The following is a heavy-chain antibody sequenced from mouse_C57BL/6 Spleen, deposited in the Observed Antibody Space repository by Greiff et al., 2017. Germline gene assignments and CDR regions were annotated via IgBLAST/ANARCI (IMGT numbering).Heavy chain of an antibody. V-gene: IGHV5-6*01. J-gene: IGHJ1*03. CDR2: ISSGGSYT. CDR3: ARVYGSTWYFDV. D-gene: IGHD1-1*01. Sequence: EVQGVESGGDLVKPGGSLKLSCAASGFTFSSYGMSWVRQTPDKRLEWVATISSGGSYTYYPDSVKGRFTISRDNAKNTLYLQMSSLKSEDTAMYYCARVYGSTWYFDVWGTGTTVTVSS. CDR1: GFTFSSYG.